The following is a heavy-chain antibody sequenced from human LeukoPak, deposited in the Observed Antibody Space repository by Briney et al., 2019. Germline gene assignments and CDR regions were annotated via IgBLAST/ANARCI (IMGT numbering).Heavy chain of an antibody. CDR2: ISASGGST. D-gene: IGHD6-19*01. CDR1: GFTLSNCA. CDR3: AKDVAVAGTYGGYFDS. V-gene: IGHV3-23*01. J-gene: IGHJ5*01. Sequence: QAGGSLRPSCAASGFTLSNCAMSWVRQVPGKGLEWVSTISASGGSTYYTVSVKGRFTISKDNSKNIIYLQMDSLRAKDTAKYYCAKDVAVAGTYGGYFDSWGQGTLVTVSS.